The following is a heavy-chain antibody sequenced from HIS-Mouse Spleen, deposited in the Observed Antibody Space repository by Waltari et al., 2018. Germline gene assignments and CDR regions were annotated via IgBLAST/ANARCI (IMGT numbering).Heavy chain of an antibody. CDR2: SNPRSGGT. Sequence: QVQLVQSGAEVKKPGASVKVSCTASGYTFTGYYMHWVRQAPGQGLEWMGGSNPRSGGTNYAQKFQGRVTMTRDTSISTAYMELSRLRSDDTAVYYCARDGSQTAFDIWGQGTMVTVSS. D-gene: IGHD1-26*01. CDR3: ARDGSQTAFDI. J-gene: IGHJ3*02. CDR1: GYTFTGYY. V-gene: IGHV1-2*02.